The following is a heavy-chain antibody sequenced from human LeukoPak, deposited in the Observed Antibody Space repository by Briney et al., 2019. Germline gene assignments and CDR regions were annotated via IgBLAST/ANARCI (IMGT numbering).Heavy chain of an antibody. J-gene: IGHJ4*02. D-gene: IGHD3-10*01. CDR1: GFTFSGFA. V-gene: IGHV3-30*02. CDR3: AKGGSGSYYTAPFDY. Sequence: GGTLRLSCAASGFTFSGFAMSWIRQAPGKGLEWAAFIRYDGSNKYYADSVKGRFTISRDNSKNTLYLQMNSLRAEDTAVYYCAKGGSGSYYTAPFDYWGQGTLVTVSS. CDR2: IRYDGSNK.